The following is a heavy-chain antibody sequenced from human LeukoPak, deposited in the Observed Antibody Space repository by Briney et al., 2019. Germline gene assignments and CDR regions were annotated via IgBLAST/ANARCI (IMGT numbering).Heavy chain of an antibody. CDR2: IYSGGSA. CDR3: ARSGSYPTYYFDY. V-gene: IGHV3-53*01. CDR1: GFTVSSNY. Sequence: GGSLRLSCAASGFTVSSNYMYWVRQAPGEGLEWVSVIYSGGSAYYADSVKGRFTISRDNSKNTLYLQMNSLRAGDTALYYCARSGSYPTYYFDYWGQGTLVTVSS. D-gene: IGHD1-26*01. J-gene: IGHJ4*02.